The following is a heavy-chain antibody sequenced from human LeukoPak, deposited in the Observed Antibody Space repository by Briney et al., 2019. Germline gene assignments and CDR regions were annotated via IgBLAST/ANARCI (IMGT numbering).Heavy chain of an antibody. Sequence: PGGSLRLSCAASGFTFSSYAMHWVRQAPGKGLEYVSAISSNGGSTYYANSVKGRFTISRDNSKNTLYLQMGSLRAEDMAVYYCARVAAVAENLDYWGQGTLVTVSS. CDR3: ARVAAVAENLDY. D-gene: IGHD6-13*01. J-gene: IGHJ4*02. V-gene: IGHV3-64*01. CDR2: ISSNGGST. CDR1: GFTFSSYA.